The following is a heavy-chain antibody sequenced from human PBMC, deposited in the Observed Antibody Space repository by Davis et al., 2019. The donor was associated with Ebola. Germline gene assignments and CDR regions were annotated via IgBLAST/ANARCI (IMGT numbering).Heavy chain of an antibody. J-gene: IGHJ4*02. Sequence: GESLKISCKASGYRFTSYWISWVRQMPGKGLEWMGRIDPGDSYTDYSPSFQGHVTISTDKSIGTAYLQWSSLRASDTAMYYCARRTTVTDDFWGQGTLVTVSS. CDR1: GYRFTSYW. CDR2: IDPGDSYT. D-gene: IGHD4-17*01. V-gene: IGHV5-10-1*01. CDR3: ARRTTVTDDF.